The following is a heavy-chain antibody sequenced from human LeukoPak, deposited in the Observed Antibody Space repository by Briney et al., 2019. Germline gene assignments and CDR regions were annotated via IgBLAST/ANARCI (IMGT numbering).Heavy chain of an antibody. CDR1: RFTFSNYA. V-gene: IGHV3-7*01. J-gene: IGHJ4*01. CDR2: IDEAGKDR. D-gene: IGHD2-15*01. Sequence: PGGSLRLSCAASRFTFSNYAMSWVRQAPGKGLEWVANIDEAGKDRYYADSVKGRFTISRDNTKNSVFLDMTSLRVEDTATYFCARASPGVVFNYFDYWGQGALVPVSS. CDR3: ARASPGVVFNYFDY.